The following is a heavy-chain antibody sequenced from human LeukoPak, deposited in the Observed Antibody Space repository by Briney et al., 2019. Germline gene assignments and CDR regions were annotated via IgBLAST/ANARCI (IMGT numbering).Heavy chain of an antibody. CDR2: FYYSGST. CDR1: GGSISSSPYY. D-gene: IGHD3-22*01. CDR3: ARAHTGYSSGWYYAYYYDSSGYFDY. V-gene: IGHV4-39*01. J-gene: IGHJ4*02. Sequence: SETLSLTCTASGGSISSSPYYWGWIRQPPGKGLEWIGTFYYSGSTYYNPSLKSRVTIPVDTSKNQFSLKLSSVTAADTAVYYCARAHTGYSSGWYYAYYYDSSGYFDYWGQGTLVTVSS.